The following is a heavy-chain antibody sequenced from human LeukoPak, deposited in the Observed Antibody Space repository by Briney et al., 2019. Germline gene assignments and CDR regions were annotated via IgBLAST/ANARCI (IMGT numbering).Heavy chain of an antibody. CDR3: ARGYCRGTSCNRYTFDI. J-gene: IGHJ3*02. CDR1: DGSISSYY. D-gene: IGHD2-2*01. V-gene: IGHV4-59*01. Sequence: SETLSPTCTVSDGSISSYYWSWIRQSPGKGLEWIGYIYYSGSTNYNPSLKSRVTISVDTSKNQFSLKLSSVTAADTAVYYCARGYCRGTSCNRYTFDIWGQGTMVTVSS. CDR2: IYYSGST.